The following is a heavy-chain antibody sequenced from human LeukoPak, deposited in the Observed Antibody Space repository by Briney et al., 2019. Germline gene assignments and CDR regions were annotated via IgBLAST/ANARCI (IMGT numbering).Heavy chain of an antibody. CDR1: GGSISSYY. D-gene: IGHD6-6*01. Sequence: SETLSLTCTVSGGSISSYYWSWIRQPPGKGLEWIGYIYYSGSTNYNPSLKSRVTISVDTSKNQFSLKLSSVTAEDTAVYYCARDLLTGVAARRNAFDIWGQGTMVTVSS. V-gene: IGHV4-59*01. J-gene: IGHJ3*02. CDR2: IYYSGST. CDR3: ARDLLTGVAARRNAFDI.